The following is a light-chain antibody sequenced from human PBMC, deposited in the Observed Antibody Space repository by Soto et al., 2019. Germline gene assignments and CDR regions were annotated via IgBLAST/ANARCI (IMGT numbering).Light chain of an antibody. CDR1: LSVGTN. V-gene: IGKV3-15*01. CDR3: QHHNNWPPGT. CDR2: GAT. J-gene: IGKJ1*01. Sequence: VMTQSPATLSVSPGERATLSCRASLSVGTNLAWYQQKPGQPPRLLIYGATTRATGIPARFSGSGSGTDFTLTISSLQSEDSAVYYCQHHNNWPPGTFGQGTRVEIK.